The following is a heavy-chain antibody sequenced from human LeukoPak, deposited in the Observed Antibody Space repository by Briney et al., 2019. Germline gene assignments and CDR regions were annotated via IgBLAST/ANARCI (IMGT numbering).Heavy chain of an antibody. J-gene: IGHJ6*02. V-gene: IGHV1-18*01. CDR1: GYTFTSYG. CDR2: ISAYSGNT. Sequence: ASVKVSCKASGYTFTSYGISWVRQAPGQGLEWMGWISAYSGNTNYAQKLQGRVTMTTDTSTSTAYMELRSLRSDDTAVYYCARVKRPSVYYYYGMDVWGQGTTVTVPS. CDR3: ARVKRPSVYYYYGMDV.